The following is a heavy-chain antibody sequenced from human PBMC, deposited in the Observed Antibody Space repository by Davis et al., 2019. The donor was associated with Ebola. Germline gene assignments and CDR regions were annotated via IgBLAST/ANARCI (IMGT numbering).Heavy chain of an antibody. Sequence: PSETLSLTCSFSDGPISSHSWNWIRQPPGKGLEWIGSIYYTGNTNYNSSLNSRLTMSVDTSKNQLSLKLRSVTAADTAMYYCAERGGSVWGQGTLVTVSS. CDR3: AERGGSV. J-gene: IGHJ4*02. V-gene: IGHV4-59*11. CDR1: DGPISSHS. D-gene: IGHD3-16*01. CDR2: IYYTGNT.